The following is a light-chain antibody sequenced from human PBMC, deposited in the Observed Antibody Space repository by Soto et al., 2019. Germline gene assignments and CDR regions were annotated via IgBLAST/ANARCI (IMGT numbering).Light chain of an antibody. J-gene: IGLJ2*01. Sequence: QAVVTQEPSLTVSPGGTVTLTCDSSTGAVTSGHYPYWFQQGPGQAPKTLIYDTNNKYSWTPARFSGSLLGGKAALTLSGAQPEDEADYFCLLSYPGTVVFGGGTKLTVL. CDR3: LLSYPGTVV. V-gene: IGLV7-46*01. CDR1: TGAVTSGHY. CDR2: DTN.